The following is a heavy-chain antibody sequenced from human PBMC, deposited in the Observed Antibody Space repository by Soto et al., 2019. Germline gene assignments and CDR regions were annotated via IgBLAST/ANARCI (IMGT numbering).Heavy chain of an antibody. D-gene: IGHD3-10*01. V-gene: IGHV4-34*01. CDR3: ARERGVLLWFGELNWFDP. CDR1: GGSFSGYY. Sequence: QVQLQQWGAGLLKPSETLSLTCAVYGGSFSGYYWSWIRQPPGKGLEWIGEINHSGSTNYNPSLERRVTRSVDXXKXQXXLKLSSVTAADTAVYYCARERGVLLWFGELNWFDPWGQGTLVTVSS. J-gene: IGHJ5*02. CDR2: INHSGST.